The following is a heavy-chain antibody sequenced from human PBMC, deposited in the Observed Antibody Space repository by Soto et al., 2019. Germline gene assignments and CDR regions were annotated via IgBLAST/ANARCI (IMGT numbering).Heavy chain of an antibody. CDR1: GFTFSSYA. D-gene: IGHD3-3*01. V-gene: IGHV3-23*01. CDR2: ISGSGGST. Sequence: EVQLLESGGGLVQPGGSLRLSCAASGFTFSSYAMSWVRQAPGKGLEWVSAISGSGGSTYYADSVKGRFTISRDNSKNTLYRQMNSLRAEETAVYYCAVQDYDFWSGYYGCYWGQGTLVTVCS. J-gene: IGHJ4*02. CDR3: AVQDYDFWSGYYGCY.